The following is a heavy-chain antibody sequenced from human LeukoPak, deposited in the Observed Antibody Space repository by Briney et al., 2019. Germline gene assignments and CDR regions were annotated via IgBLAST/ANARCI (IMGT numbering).Heavy chain of an antibody. CDR3: AGIPRWLRPPM. CDR1: GGSISSGGYY. J-gene: IGHJ4*02. D-gene: IGHD5-12*01. CDR2: IYYSGST. Sequence: SETLSLTCTVSGGSISSGGYYWSWIRQHPGKGLEWIGYIYYSGSTYYNPSLKSRVTISVDTSKNQSSLKLSSVTAADTAVYYCAGIPRWLRPPMWGQGTLVTVSS. V-gene: IGHV4-31*03.